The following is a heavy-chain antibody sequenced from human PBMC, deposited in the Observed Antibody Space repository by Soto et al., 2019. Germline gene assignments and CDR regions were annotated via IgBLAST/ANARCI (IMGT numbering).Heavy chain of an antibody. Sequence: PSETLSLTCDVSGDTISTGGYTWAWIRQPPGKALEWIGHIHYSGSPYYNPSLKSRVTISVDTSKNQFSLKLSSVTAADTAVYYCARALYSGWYGIDYWGQGTLVTVSS. J-gene: IGHJ4*02. CDR3: ARALYSGWYGIDY. D-gene: IGHD6-19*01. CDR1: GDTISTGGYT. V-gene: IGHV4-30-2*01. CDR2: IHYSGSP.